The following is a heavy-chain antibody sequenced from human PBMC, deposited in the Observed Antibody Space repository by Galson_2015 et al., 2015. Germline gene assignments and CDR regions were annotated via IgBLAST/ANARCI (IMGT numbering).Heavy chain of an antibody. V-gene: IGHV3-23*01. J-gene: IGHJ4*02. CDR1: GFSFSSYA. CDR2: ISGSGGRA. Sequence: SLRLFCAASGFSFSSYAMSWVRQAPGKGLEWVSAISGSGGRAYYADSVKGRFTISRDNSKNTLYLQMNSLRAEDTAVYYCAKSVQGVFIYYFDYWGQGTLVTVSS. D-gene: IGHD3-10*01. CDR3: AKSVQGVFIYYFDY.